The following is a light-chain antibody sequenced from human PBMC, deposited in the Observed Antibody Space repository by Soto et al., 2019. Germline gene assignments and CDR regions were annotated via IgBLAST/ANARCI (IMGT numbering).Light chain of an antibody. CDR1: NSNIGAGYC. Sequence: QSVLTQAPSVSGAPGQTVTLSCTGTNSNIGAGYCVPWYQQHPGTAPKLIIYDVTNRPSGVPDRFSASKSGTSASLDITGLQAEDEADYYCRSYESSVSDYVFGAGTKVTVL. V-gene: IGLV1-40*01. CDR2: DVT. CDR3: RSYESSVSDYV. J-gene: IGLJ1*01.